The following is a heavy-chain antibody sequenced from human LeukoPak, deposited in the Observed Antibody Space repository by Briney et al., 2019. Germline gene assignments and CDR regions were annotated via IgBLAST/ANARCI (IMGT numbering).Heavy chain of an antibody. CDR1: GFNFANHA. CDR2: ISGGGDIT. J-gene: IGHJ3*02. CDR3: AKDSLAEAFDI. Sequence: GGSLRLSCAASGFNFANHAMSWVRQTAGKGLEWVSAISGGGDITYYADSVKGRFTISRDNSKDTLFLQMHSLRPGDTAVYYCAKDSLAEAFDIWGQGTMVTVSS. V-gene: IGHV3-23*01.